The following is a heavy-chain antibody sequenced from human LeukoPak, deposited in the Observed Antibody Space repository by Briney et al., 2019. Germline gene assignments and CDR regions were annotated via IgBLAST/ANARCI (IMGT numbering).Heavy chain of an antibody. V-gene: IGHV4-30-4*01. CDR1: GGSISSGDYY. CDR2: IYYSGST. D-gene: IGHD2-15*01. CDR3: ARDLVVAAKIGDWFDP. J-gene: IGHJ5*02. Sequence: PSETLSLTCTVSGGSISSGDYYWSWIRQPPGKGLEWIGDIYYSGSTYYNPSLKSRVTISVDTSKNQFSLKLSSVTAADTAVYYCARDLVVAAKIGDWFDPWGQGTLVTVSS.